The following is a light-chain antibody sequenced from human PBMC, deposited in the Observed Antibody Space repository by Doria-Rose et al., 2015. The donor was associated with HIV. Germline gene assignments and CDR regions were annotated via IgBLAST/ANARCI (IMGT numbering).Light chain of an antibody. CDR2: GNI. CDR1: SSNIGAGYD. CDR3: QSYDSSLSGYV. V-gene: IGLV1-40*01. Sequence: TQEPSVSEAPGQRVTISCTGSSSNIGAGYDVHWYQQLPGTAPKLLIYGNINRPSGVPDRISGSKSGTSASLAITGLQAEDEADYYCQSYDSSLSGYVFGTGTKVTVL. J-gene: IGLJ1*01.